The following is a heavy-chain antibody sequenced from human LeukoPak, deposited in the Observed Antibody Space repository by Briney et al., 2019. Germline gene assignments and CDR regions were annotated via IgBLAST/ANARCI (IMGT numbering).Heavy chain of an antibody. CDR1: GFTFSSYS. CDR3: ARPGYKSSGYSLWYFDL. CDR2: ISSSSSTI. J-gene: IGHJ2*01. V-gene: IGHV3-48*04. D-gene: IGHD5-18*01. Sequence: GGSLRLSCAASGFTFSSYSMNWVRQAPGKGLEWVSYISSSSSTIYYADSVKGRFTISRDNAKNSLYLQMNSLRAEDTAVYYCARPGYKSSGYSLWYFDLWGRGTLVTVSS.